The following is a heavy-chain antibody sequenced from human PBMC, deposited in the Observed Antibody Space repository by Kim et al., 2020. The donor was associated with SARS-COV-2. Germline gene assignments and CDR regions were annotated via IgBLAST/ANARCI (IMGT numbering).Heavy chain of an antibody. Sequence: VKVSCKASGYTFTSYAMHWVRQAPGQGLEWMGWINVGYGNTRYLQKFQGRVTITRDTSASTAYMELSGLRSEDTAVYFCARDGTTRNGGYYFDYWGQG. J-gene: IGHJ4*02. CDR1: GYTFTSYA. D-gene: IGHD1-1*01. CDR2: INVGYGNT. V-gene: IGHV1-3*01. CDR3: ARDGTTRNGGYYFDY.